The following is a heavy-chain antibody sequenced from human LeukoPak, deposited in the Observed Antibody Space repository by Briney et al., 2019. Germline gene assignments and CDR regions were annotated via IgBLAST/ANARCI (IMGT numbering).Heavy chain of an antibody. CDR1: GFTFSSYA. CDR2: ISGSGGST. D-gene: IGHD6-13*01. CDR3: ARWSSSSGWYLSYFDY. J-gene: IGHJ4*02. Sequence: GGSLRLSCAASGFTFSSYAMSWVRQAPGKGLEWVSAISGSGGSTYYADSVKGRFTISRDNSKNTLYLQMNSLRAEDTAVYYCARWSSSSGWYLSYFDYWGQGTLVTVSS. V-gene: IGHV3-23*01.